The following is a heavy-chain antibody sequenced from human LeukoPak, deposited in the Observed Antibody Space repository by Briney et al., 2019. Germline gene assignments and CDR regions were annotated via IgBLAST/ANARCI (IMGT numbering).Heavy chain of an antibody. J-gene: IGHJ6*02. V-gene: IGHV5-51*01. CDR1: GYSFTSYW. D-gene: IGHD7-27*01. CDR3: ASSNWGSGYYYYGMDV. Sequence: GEALKISCKGSGYSFTSYWIGWVRQMPGKGLEWMGIIYPGDSDSRYSPSFQGQVTISADKSISTAYLQWSSLKASDTAMYYCASSNWGSGYYYYGMDVWGQGTTVTVSS. CDR2: IYPGDSDS.